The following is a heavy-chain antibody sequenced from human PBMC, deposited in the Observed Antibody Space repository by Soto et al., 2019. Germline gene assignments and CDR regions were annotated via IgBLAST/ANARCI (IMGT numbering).Heavy chain of an antibody. CDR2: ISAYNGNT. V-gene: IGHV1-18*03. J-gene: IGHJ3*02. CDR1: GYTFTSYG. D-gene: IGHD3-22*01. Sequence: ASVKVSCKASGYTFTSYGISWVRQAPGQGLEWMGWISAYNGNTNYAQKLQGRVTMTTDTSTSTAYMELRSLRSDDMAVYYCARGYYYDSSGYYQNAFDIWGQGTMVTVSS. CDR3: ARGYYYDSSGYYQNAFDI.